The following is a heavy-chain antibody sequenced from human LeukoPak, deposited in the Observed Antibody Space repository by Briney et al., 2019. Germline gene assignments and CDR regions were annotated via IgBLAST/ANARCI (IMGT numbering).Heavy chain of an antibody. V-gene: IGHV3-23*01. CDR1: GFTVSSIH. D-gene: IGHD4-23*01. CDR3: AKDLGSVVTPPSLDY. J-gene: IGHJ4*02. Sequence: RAGGSLRLSCAASGFTVSSIHIVWVRQAPGKGLEWVSSASGSGGSTYYADSVKGRFTISRDNSKNTLYLQMNSLRAEDTAVYYCAKDLGSVVTPPSLDYWGQGTLVTVSS. CDR2: ASGSGGST.